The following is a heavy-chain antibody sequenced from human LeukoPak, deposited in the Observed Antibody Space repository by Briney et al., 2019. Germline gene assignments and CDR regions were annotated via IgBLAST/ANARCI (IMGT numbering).Heavy chain of an antibody. D-gene: IGHD6-6*01. CDR3: ARGSVVILPYSSPYYFDY. Sequence: ASVKVSCKASGYTFTSYDINWVRQATGQGLEWMGWMNPNSGNTGYAQKFQGRVTITRNTSISTAYMELSSLRSEDTAVYYCARGSVVILPYSSPYYFDYWGQGTLVTVSS. V-gene: IGHV1-8*03. CDR2: MNPNSGNT. CDR1: GYTFTSYD. J-gene: IGHJ4*02.